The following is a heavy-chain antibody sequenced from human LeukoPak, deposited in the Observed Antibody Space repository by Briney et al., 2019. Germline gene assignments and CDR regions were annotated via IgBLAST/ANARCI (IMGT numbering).Heavy chain of an antibody. CDR1: GYGFTSYW. V-gene: IGHV5-51*01. CDR2: IYTGDSDT. D-gene: IGHD2-21*02. CDR3: ARQSGMRSGRDVPNWFDP. Sequence: GASLKISSKGAGYGFTSYWIGWVRQMPGKGLEWMGIIYTGDSDTRYSPSFLGQVTISADKSINTASLQWSSLKASDTAIYYCARQSGMRSGRDVPNWFDPWGQETLVTVSS. J-gene: IGHJ5*02.